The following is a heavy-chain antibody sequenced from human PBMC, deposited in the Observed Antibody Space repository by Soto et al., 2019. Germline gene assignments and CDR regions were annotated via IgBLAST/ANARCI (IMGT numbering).Heavy chain of an antibody. D-gene: IGHD3-10*01. Sequence: SETLSLTCTVSGGSISSYYWSWIRQPPGKGLEWIGYIYYSGSTNYNPSLKSRVTISVDTSKNQFSLKLSSVTAADTAVYYCARRWAYGSGSYPIEYYYYYYMDVRGKGTTVTGSS. CDR2: IYYSGST. V-gene: IGHV4-59*08. CDR1: GGSISSYY. J-gene: IGHJ6*03. CDR3: ARRWAYGSGSYPIEYYYYYYMDV.